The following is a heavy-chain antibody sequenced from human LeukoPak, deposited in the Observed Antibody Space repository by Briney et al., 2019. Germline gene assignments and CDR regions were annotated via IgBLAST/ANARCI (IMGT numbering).Heavy chain of an antibody. Sequence: GGSLRLSCAASGLTVSSNYMSWVRQAPGKGLEWVSVIYGGGDTYYADSVKGRFTISRDNSKNTLYLQMNSLRAEDTAVYYCARGHYDRSGLDYYMDVWGKGTTVTVSS. CDR2: IYGGGDT. V-gene: IGHV3-53*01. CDR1: GLTVSSNY. CDR3: ARGHYDRSGLDYYMDV. J-gene: IGHJ6*03. D-gene: IGHD3-22*01.